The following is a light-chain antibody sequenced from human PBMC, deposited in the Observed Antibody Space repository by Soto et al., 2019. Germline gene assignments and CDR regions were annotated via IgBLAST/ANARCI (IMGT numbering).Light chain of an antibody. CDR2: GAS. Sequence: EIVLTQFPGTLSLSPGERATLSCRASQSLSNTYLAWYQQKPGQPPRLLIYGASSRATGIPDRFSGSGSGTDFTLNIGRLEPEDFAVYYCQQYGTSPPVTFGGGTKVDIK. CDR3: QQYGTSPPVT. V-gene: IGKV3-20*01. J-gene: IGKJ4*01. CDR1: QSLSNTY.